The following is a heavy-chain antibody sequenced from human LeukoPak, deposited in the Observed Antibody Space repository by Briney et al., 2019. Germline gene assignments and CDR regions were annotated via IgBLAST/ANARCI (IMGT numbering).Heavy chain of an antibody. V-gene: IGHV3-30*02. D-gene: IGHD3-10*01. CDR3: AKAGSGYYYYYYMDV. CDR2: IRYDGSNK. Sequence: GGSLRLSCAASGFTFSSYGMHWVRQAPGKGLEWVAFIRYDGSNKYYADSVKGRFTISRDNSKNTLYLQMNSLRAEDTAVYYCAKAGSGYYYYYYMDVWGKGTTVTVSS. J-gene: IGHJ6*03. CDR1: GFTFSSYG.